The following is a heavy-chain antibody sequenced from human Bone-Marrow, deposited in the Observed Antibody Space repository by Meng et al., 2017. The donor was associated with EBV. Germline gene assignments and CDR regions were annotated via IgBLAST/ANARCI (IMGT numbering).Heavy chain of an antibody. Sequence: QLQRQESGPGLVTPSETLSLSCTVSGGSISSSSYYWGWIRQPPGKGLEWIGSIYYSGSTYYNPSLKSRVTISVDTSKNQFSLKLSSVTAADTAVYYCARVSVGATFFDYWGQGTLVTVSS. CDR2: IYYSGST. J-gene: IGHJ4*02. CDR3: ARVSVGATFFDY. D-gene: IGHD1-26*01. V-gene: IGHV4-39*07. CDR1: GGSISSSSYY.